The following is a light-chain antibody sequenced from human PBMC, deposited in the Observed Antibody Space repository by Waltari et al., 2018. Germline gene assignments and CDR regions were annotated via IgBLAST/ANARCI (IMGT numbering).Light chain of an antibody. CDR3: NSYASNSNGL. Sequence: QSALTQPASVSGSPGQSLTISRTGTSSVVRRYNYVSWHQPHPAKAPKLLIYDVSKRPAGVPGRFSGSKSGNTASLTISGLQAADEAHYYCNSYASNSNGLFGGGTKLTIL. CDR2: DVS. V-gene: IGLV2-14*03. CDR1: SSVVRRYNY. J-gene: IGLJ2*01.